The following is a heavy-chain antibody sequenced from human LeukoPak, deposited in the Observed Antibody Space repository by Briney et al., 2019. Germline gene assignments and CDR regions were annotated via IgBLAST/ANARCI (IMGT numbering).Heavy chain of an antibody. D-gene: IGHD1-26*01. CDR3: ARDPESGSYYGY. J-gene: IGHJ4*02. CDR1: GFTFSSYW. V-gene: IGHV3-7*01. Sequence: PGGSLRLSCAASGFTFSSYWMSWVRQAPGKGLEWVASIKQDGSEKYYVDSVKGRFTISRDNAKNSVYLQMNSLRAEDTAVYYCARDPESGSYYGYWGQGTLVTVSS. CDR2: IKQDGSEK.